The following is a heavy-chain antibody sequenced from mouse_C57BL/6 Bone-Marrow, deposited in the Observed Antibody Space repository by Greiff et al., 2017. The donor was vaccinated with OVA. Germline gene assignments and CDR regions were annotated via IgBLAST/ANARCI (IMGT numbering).Heavy chain of an antibody. CDR1: GYTFTSYW. Sequence: QVQLQQPGAELVKPGASVKLSCKASGYTFTSYWMHWVKQRPGRGLEWIGRIDPTSGGTKYNEKFKSKATLTVDKTSSTAYMQLSSLTSEDSAVYERARLMVTNYFDYWGQGTTLTVSS. CDR2: IDPTSGGT. J-gene: IGHJ2*01. D-gene: IGHD2-2*01. V-gene: IGHV1-72*01. CDR3: ARLMVTNYFDY.